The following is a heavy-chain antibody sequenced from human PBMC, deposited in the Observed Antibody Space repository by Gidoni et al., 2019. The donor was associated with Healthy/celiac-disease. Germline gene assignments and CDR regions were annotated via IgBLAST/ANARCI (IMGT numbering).Heavy chain of an antibody. CDR2: IGTAGDT. CDR1: GFTFRSYD. CDR3: ARAYYDSSGSDAFDI. J-gene: IGHJ3*02. Sequence: EVQLVESGGGLVQPGGPLRLSCAASGFTFRSYDMHWVRQATGKGLEWVSAIGTAGDTYYPGSVKGRFTISRENAKNALYLQMNSLRAGDTAVYYCARAYYDSSGSDAFDIWGQGTMVTVSS. D-gene: IGHD3-22*01. V-gene: IGHV3-13*01.